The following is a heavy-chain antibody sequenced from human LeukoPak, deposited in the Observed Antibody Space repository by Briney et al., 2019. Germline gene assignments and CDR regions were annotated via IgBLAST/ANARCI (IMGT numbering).Heavy chain of an antibody. Sequence: GGSLRLSCAASGFTFSTYWMSWLRQAPGQGLEWVAFIRSDGSNTYYGDSVKGRFTISRDNSKKILHLQMNSLRPGDTALYYCAIIPLGGRFDYWGQGTLVIVSS. CDR3: AIIPLGGRFDY. CDR1: GFTFSTYW. J-gene: IGHJ4*02. V-gene: IGHV3-30*02. CDR2: IRSDGSNT. D-gene: IGHD3-10*01.